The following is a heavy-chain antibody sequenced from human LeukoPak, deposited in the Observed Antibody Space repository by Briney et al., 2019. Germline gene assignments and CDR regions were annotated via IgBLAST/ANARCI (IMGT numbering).Heavy chain of an antibody. CDR2: MNPNSGNT. CDR3: ARATNLNCCSGGSCYSE. V-gene: IGHV1-8*01. Sequence: ASVKVSCKASGYTFTSYDINWVRQATGQGLEWMGWMNPNSGNTGYAQKFQGRVTMTRNTSISTAYMELSSLRSEDTAVYYCARATNLNCCSGGSCYSEWGQGTLVTVSS. D-gene: IGHD2-15*01. J-gene: IGHJ4*02. CDR1: GYTFTSYD.